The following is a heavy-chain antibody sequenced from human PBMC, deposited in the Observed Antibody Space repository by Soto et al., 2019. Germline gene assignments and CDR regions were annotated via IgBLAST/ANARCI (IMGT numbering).Heavy chain of an antibody. D-gene: IGHD5-18*01. Sequence: SETLSLTCTVSGGSVTSDEDYWTWIRQSPGKGLEWIGYISNSGSTGYNPSLKTRLPMSVDRSKNQFTLRLTSVTAADTAVYFCATESGSTYGYFDHWGQGTQVTV. J-gene: IGHJ4*02. CDR2: ISNSGST. CDR3: ATESGSTYGYFDH. CDR1: GGSVTSDEDY. V-gene: IGHV4-30-4*01.